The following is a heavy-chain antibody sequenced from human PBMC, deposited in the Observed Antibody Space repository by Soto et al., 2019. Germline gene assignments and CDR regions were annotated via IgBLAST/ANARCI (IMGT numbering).Heavy chain of an antibody. Sequence: QVQLVQSGAEVKKPGASVKVSCKASGYIFTSSDINWVRQANGQGLEWMGWMNPYSGNTAYAQKFQGRVTMTRNTSISTAYMELSGLTSEDTAVYYCARMGVVPPGHYGGMDVWGQGTTVTVSS. J-gene: IGHJ6*02. CDR2: MNPYSGNT. D-gene: IGHD2-2*01. CDR3: ARMGVVPPGHYGGMDV. V-gene: IGHV1-8*01. CDR1: GYIFTSSD.